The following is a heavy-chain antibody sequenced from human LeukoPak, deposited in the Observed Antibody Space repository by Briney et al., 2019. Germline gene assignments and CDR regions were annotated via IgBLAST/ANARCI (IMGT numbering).Heavy chain of an antibody. CDR3: ARALRYFDWLPFDY. CDR1: GFTFSSYW. V-gene: IGHV3-74*01. CDR2: INSDGSST. D-gene: IGHD3-9*01. J-gene: IGHJ4*02. Sequence: GGSLRLSCAASGFTFSSYWMHWVRQAPGKGLVWVSRINSDGSSTSYADSVKGRFTISRDNAKNTLYLQMNSLRAEDTAVYYCARALRYFDWLPFDYWGQGTLVTASS.